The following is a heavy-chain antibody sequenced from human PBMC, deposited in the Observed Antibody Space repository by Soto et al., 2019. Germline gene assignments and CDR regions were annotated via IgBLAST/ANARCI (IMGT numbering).Heavy chain of an antibody. CDR2: INPNSGNT. CDR3: AREVSNGMDV. CDR1: GDTFNFYS. V-gene: IGHV1-8*02. Sequence: ASVKVSCKASGDTFNFYSINWVRQAPGQGLEWMGRINPNSGNTSYAQKFQGRVTMTRNTSISTAYMELSSLRSEDTAVYYCAREVSNGMDVWGQGTTVTVSS. J-gene: IGHJ6*02. D-gene: IGHD2-8*01.